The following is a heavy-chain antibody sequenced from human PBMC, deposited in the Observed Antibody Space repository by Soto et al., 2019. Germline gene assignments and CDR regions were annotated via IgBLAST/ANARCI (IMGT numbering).Heavy chain of an antibody. J-gene: IGHJ4*02. Sequence: SLKVSCKASGGTFSSYDISWVRQAPGQGLEWMGWINPNCGTANYAQKFQGRVTITADTSTSTAYMELSSLRSEDTAVYYCAGDGGGTLGFFDYWGQGTLVTVS. D-gene: IGHD2-15*01. CDR1: GGTFSSYD. V-gene: IGHV1-69*06. CDR2: INPNCGTA. CDR3: AGDGGGTLGFFDY.